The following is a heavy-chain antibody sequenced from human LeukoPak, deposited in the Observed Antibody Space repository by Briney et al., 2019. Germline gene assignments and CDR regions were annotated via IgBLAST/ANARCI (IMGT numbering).Heavy chain of an antibody. CDR2: ISAKNGKI. V-gene: IGHV1-18*01. J-gene: IGHJ4*02. CDR3: ARDTEWEKNPDYFDY. CDR1: GYTFTSYG. D-gene: IGHD1-26*01. Sequence: GASVKVSCKASGYTFTSYGISWVRQAPGQGLEWMGWISAKNGKINYAQKVQGRITMTTDTSTSTAYMELRSLRSDDTAVYYCARDTEWEKNPDYFDYLGQGTLVTVSS.